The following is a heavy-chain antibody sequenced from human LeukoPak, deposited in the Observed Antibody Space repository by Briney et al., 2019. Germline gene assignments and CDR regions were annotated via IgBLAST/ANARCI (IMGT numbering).Heavy chain of an antibody. CDR2: IYPGDSDT. V-gene: IGHV5-51*01. CDR1: GYSFTSYW. D-gene: IGHD6-13*01. Sequence: GESLKISCKGSGYSFTSYWIGWVRQMPGKGLEWMGVIYPGDSDTRYSPSFQGQVTISADKSISTAYLQWSSLKASDTAMYYCARRLLIAAAGKDYFDYWGQGTLVTVSS. CDR3: ARRLLIAAAGKDYFDY. J-gene: IGHJ4*02.